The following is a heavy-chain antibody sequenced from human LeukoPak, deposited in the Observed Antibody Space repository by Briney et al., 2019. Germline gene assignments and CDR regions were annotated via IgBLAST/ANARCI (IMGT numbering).Heavy chain of an antibody. CDR1: GFTFSSYW. J-gene: IGHJ3*02. Sequence: GGSLRLSCAASGFTFSSYWMSWVRQAPGKGLEWVGFIRSKAYGGTTEYAASVKGRFTISRDDSKSIAYLQMNSLKTEDTAVYYCTRDPEAYCGGDCSPGVDDAFDIWGQGTMVTVSS. D-gene: IGHD2-21*02. CDR2: IRSKAYGGTT. V-gene: IGHV3-49*04. CDR3: TRDPEAYCGGDCSPGVDDAFDI.